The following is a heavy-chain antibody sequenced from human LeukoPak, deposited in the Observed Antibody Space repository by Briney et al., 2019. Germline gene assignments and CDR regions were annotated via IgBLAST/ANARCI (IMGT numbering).Heavy chain of an antibody. CDR3: ARDQSFRGTYGIFDY. V-gene: IGHV1-18*01. CDR1: GYTFTSYG. D-gene: IGHD3-10*01. CDR2: ISAYNGDT. Sequence: ASVKVSCKASGYTFTSYGISWVRQAPGQGLEWMGWISAYNGDTNYAQKLQGRVTMTTDTSTTTAYMELRSLRSDDTAVYYCARDQSFRGTYGIFDYWGQGTLVTVSS. J-gene: IGHJ4*02.